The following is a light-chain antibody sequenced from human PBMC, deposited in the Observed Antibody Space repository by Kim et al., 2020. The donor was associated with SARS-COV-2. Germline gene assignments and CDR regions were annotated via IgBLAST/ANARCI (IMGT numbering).Light chain of an antibody. CDR3: QSYDSSNQGVV. CDR1: SGSIASYY. Sequence: TVNISGTRSSGSIASYYVQWYQQRPGSAPTTVIYADNQRPSGVPDRFSGSIDSSSNSASLSISGLKTEDEADYYCQSYDSSNQGVVFGGGTQLTVL. J-gene: IGLJ2*01. CDR2: ADN. V-gene: IGLV6-57*03.